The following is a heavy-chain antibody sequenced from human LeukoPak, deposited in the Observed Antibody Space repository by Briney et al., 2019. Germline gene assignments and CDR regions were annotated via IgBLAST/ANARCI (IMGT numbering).Heavy chain of an antibody. Sequence: ATVKVSCKASGYTFTGYYMYCGRPAPGQGVGWMGWIYAIIGGTTYAQKFQGRVTMSVDTSKNQFSLKLSSVTAADTAVYYCARDISMRDCSGGSCYHTWFDPWGQGTLVTV. CDR3: ARDISMRDCSGGSCYHTWFDP. D-gene: IGHD2-15*01. J-gene: IGHJ5*02. CDR2: IYAIIGGT. V-gene: IGHV1-2*02. CDR1: GYTFTGYY.